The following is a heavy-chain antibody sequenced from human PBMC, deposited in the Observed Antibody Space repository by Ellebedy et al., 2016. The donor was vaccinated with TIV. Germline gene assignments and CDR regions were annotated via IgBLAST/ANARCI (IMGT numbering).Heavy chain of an antibody. V-gene: IGHV4-59*13. CDR2: IYYSGNT. D-gene: IGHD2-2*01. CDR3: ARVFCSSTSCYAFDI. J-gene: IGHJ3*02. Sequence: GSLRLXXTVSGGSISTYYWSWIRQPPGKGLEWIAYIYYSGNTNYNPSLKSRVTISVDTSKNQFSLKLSSVTAADTAVYYCARVFCSSTSCYAFDIWGQGTMVTVSS. CDR1: GGSISTYY.